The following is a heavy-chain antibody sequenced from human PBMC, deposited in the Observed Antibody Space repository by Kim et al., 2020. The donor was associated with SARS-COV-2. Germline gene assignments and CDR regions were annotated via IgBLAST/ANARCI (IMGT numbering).Heavy chain of an antibody. J-gene: IGHJ5*02. Sequence: GTNYAQKFQGRVTMTRDTSVSTAYMELSRLRSDDTAVYYCAREQTSWFDPWGQGTLVTVSS. CDR2: GT. V-gene: IGHV1-2*02. CDR3: AREQTSWFDP. D-gene: IGHD4-17*01.